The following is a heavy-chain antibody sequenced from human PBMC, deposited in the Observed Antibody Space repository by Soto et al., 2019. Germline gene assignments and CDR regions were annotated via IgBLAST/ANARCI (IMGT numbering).Heavy chain of an antibody. V-gene: IGHV4-34*01. CDR3: TRHKSSDYVQGYFQY. D-gene: IGHD4-17*01. CDR1: GGSFSGYY. Sequence: SETLSLTCAVYGGSFSGYYWSWIRQHPGKGLEWIGEINHSGSTNYNPSLKSRVTISVDTSKTHFSLKLTSVAVADTAIYYCTRHKSSDYVQGYFQYWSQGTLVTVSS. J-gene: IGHJ1*01. CDR2: INHSGST.